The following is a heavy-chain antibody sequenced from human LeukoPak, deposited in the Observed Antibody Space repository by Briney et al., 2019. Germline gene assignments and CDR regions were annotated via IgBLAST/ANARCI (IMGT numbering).Heavy chain of an antibody. CDR2: IYHSGST. CDR1: GYSINNGYY. CDR3: ARGGGTYPFDY. V-gene: IGHV4-38-2*01. J-gene: IGHJ4*02. D-gene: IGHD3-16*01. Sequence: PSETLSLTCAVSGYSINNGYYWGWIRQPPGKGLEWIGSIYHSGSTYYNPSLKSRVTISIDTSKNQFSLKLTSVTAADTAVYYWARGGGTYPFDYWGQGTLVTVSS.